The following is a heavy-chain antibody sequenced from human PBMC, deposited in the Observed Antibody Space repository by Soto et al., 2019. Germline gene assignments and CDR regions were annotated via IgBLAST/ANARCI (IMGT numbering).Heavy chain of an antibody. CDR2: INHSGST. Sequence: ETLCLTCTVYGASFSGYYWSWIRQPPGKGLEWIGEINHSGSTNYNPSLKSRVTISVDTSKNQFSLKLSSVNAADTAVYYCARNRGGEDSYGYFPMDYWGQGTPVTVYS. J-gene: IGHJ4*02. V-gene: IGHV4-34*01. CDR3: ARNRGGEDSYGYFPMDY. CDR1: GASFSGYY. D-gene: IGHD5-18*01.